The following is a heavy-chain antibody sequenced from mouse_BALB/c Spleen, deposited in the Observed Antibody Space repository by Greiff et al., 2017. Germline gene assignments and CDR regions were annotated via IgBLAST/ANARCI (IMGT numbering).Heavy chain of an antibody. CDR2: ISNLAYSI. CDR1: GFTFSDYG. D-gene: IGHD2-2*01. V-gene: IGHV5-15*02. J-gene: IGHJ4*01. Sequence: EVKVEESGGGLVQPGGSRKLSCAASGFTFSDYGMAWVRQAPGKGPEWVAFISNLAYSIYYADTVTGRFTISRENAKNTLYLEMSSLRSEDTAMYYCARGWLRGAMDYWGQGTSVTVSS. CDR3: ARGWLRGAMDY.